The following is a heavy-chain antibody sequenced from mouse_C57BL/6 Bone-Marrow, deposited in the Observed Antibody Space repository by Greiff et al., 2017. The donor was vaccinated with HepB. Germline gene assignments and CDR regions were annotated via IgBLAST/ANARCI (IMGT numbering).Heavy chain of an antibody. CDR2: IYPGDGDT. CDR1: GYAFSSSW. J-gene: IGHJ1*03. D-gene: IGHD1-1*01. CDR3: APNYYGSSYWYFDV. V-gene: IGHV1-82*01. Sequence: VQLQQSGPELVKPGASVKISCKASGYAFSSSWMNWVKQRPGKGLEWIGRIYPGDGDTNYNGKFKGKATLTADKSSSTAYIQLSSLTSEDSAVYFCAPNYYGSSYWYFDVWGTGTTVTVSS.